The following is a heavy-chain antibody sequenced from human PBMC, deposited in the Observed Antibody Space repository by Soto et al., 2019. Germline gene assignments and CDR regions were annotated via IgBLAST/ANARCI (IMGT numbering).Heavy chain of an antibody. V-gene: IGHV3-21*01. CDR1: GFTFSSYS. D-gene: IGHD1-7*01. Sequence: EVQLVESGGGLVKPGGSLRLSCAASGFTFSSYSMNWVRQAPGKGLEWVSSISSNSSYIYYADSVKGRFTISRDNAKNSLYLQMNSLRAEDTAVYYCAREKLELGAFDIWGQGTMVTVSS. J-gene: IGHJ3*02. CDR3: AREKLELGAFDI. CDR2: ISSNSSYI.